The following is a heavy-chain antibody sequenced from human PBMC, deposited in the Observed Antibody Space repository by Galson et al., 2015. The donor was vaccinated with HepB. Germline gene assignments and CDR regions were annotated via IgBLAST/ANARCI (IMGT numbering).Heavy chain of an antibody. Sequence: SLRLSCAASGFTFDDYAMHWVRQAPGKGLEWVSGISWNSGSIGYVDSVKGRFTISRDNAKNSLYLQMSSLRAEDTALYYCAKDIVGAISPGIDVWGQGTTVTVSS. D-gene: IGHD1-26*01. CDR2: ISWNSGSI. CDR3: AKDIVGAISPGIDV. J-gene: IGHJ6*02. CDR1: GFTFDDYA. V-gene: IGHV3-9*01.